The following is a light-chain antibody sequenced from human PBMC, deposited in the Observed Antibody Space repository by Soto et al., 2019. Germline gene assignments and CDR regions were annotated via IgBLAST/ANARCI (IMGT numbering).Light chain of an antibody. V-gene: IGLV2-14*01. CDR3: FSYTSSTAYV. Sequence: QSVLTQPASVSGSPGQSITISCTGTSSDVGGYKYVSWYQLHPGKAPKLMIYEVSNRPSGISNRFSASKSGNTASLTISGLQAEDEADYYCFSYTSSTAYVFGPGTKLTVL. CDR1: SSDVGGYKY. J-gene: IGLJ1*01. CDR2: EVS.